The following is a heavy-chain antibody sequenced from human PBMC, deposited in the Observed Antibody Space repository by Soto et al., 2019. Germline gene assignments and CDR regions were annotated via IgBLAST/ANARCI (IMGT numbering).Heavy chain of an antibody. D-gene: IGHD4-17*01. J-gene: IGHJ4*02. CDR1: GFTVSSNY. CDR2: IYSGGST. V-gene: IGHV3-66*01. Sequence: GGSLRLSCAASGFTVSSNYMSWVRQAPGKGLEWVSVIYSGGSTYYADSVKGRFTISRDNSKNTLYLQMNSLRAEDTVVFYCARVSGDYLSYYFDYWGQGTLVTSPQ. CDR3: ARVSGDYLSYYFDY.